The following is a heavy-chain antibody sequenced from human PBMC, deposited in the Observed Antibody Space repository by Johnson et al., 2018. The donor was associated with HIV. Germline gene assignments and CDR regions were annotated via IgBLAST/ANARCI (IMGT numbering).Heavy chain of an antibody. J-gene: IGHJ3*02. CDR1: GFTFSTYW. CDR3: AREGLQDPAWDAFDI. Sequence: VQLVESGGGLVQPGGSLRLSCAASGFTFSTYWMSWVRQAPGKGLEWVANVKEDGSDKYYVDSVKGRFTISRDNAKNSLYLQMNSLRAEDTAVYYCAREGLQDPAWDAFDIWGQGTMVTVSS. CDR2: VKEDGSDK. V-gene: IGHV3-7*01.